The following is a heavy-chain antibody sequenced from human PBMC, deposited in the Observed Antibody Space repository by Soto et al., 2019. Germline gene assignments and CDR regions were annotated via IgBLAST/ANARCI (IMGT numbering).Heavy chain of an antibody. CDR2: IYSGGST. CDR1: GFTVSSNY. CDR3: ARMKKYSYGLYYYGMDV. J-gene: IGHJ6*02. Sequence: PGGSLRLSCAASGFTVSSNYMSWVRQAPGKGLEWVSVIYSGGSTYYADSVKGRFTISRDNSKNTLYLQMTNMDPVDTATYYCARMKKYSYGLYYYGMDVWGQGTTVTVSS. V-gene: IGHV3-53*05. D-gene: IGHD5-18*01.